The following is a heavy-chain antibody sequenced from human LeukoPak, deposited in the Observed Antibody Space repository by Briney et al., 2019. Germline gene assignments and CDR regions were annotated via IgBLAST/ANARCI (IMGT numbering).Heavy chain of an antibody. D-gene: IGHD3-10*01. Sequence: SETLSLTCAVYGGSFGGYYWSWIRQPPGKGLEWIGEINHSGSTNYNPSLKSRVTISVDTSKNQFSLKLSSVTAADTAVYYCARARGSRSRSYGSGSYLDYWGQGTLATVSS. CDR1: GGSFGGYY. J-gene: IGHJ4*02. CDR3: ARARGSRSRSYGSGSYLDY. V-gene: IGHV4-34*01. CDR2: INHSGST.